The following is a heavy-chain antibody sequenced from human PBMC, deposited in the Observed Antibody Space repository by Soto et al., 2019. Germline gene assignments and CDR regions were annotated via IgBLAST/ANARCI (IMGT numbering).Heavy chain of an antibody. D-gene: IGHD3-16*01. CDR3: ARDRIQLRLGKYSFNAMDV. V-gene: IGHV1-69*06. CDR2: IVPRFGSP. Sequence: QVQLVQSGAEMRKPGSSLRVSCKASGGTFSDFAFSWVRKAPGQGLEWMGGIVPRFGSPNYAQKFGGRVTITADTSTSTVYMELSSLRFDETAVYFCARDRIQLRLGKYSFNAMDVWGQGTTITVSS. J-gene: IGHJ6*02. CDR1: GGTFSDFA.